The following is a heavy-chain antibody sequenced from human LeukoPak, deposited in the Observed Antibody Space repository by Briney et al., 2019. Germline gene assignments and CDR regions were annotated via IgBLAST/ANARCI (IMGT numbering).Heavy chain of an antibody. D-gene: IGHD3-3*01. CDR3: ATQAGITIFGRSFDY. V-gene: IGHV3-74*01. J-gene: IGHJ4*02. CDR2: INTDGSST. CDR1: GFTFSSSW. Sequence: PGGSLRLSCAASGFTFSSSWMNWVRQAPGKGLLLVSRINTDGSSTTYADSVKGRFTISRDNAKNTLYLQMNSLRAEDTGVYYCATQAGITIFGRSFDYWGQGTLVTVSS.